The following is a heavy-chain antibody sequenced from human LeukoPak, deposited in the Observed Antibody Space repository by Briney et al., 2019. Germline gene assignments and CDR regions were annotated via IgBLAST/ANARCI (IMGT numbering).Heavy chain of an antibody. Sequence: GGSLRLSCAASGFTFSSYWMHWVRHAPGKGLVWVSRINSDGSSTSYADSVKGRFTISRDNAKNTLYLQMNSLRAEDTAVYYCARAVGTAMVTTEYYYYMDVWGKGTTVTISS. CDR3: ARAVGTAMVTTEYYYYMDV. D-gene: IGHD5-18*01. CDR2: INSDGSST. J-gene: IGHJ6*03. CDR1: GFTFSSYW. V-gene: IGHV3-74*01.